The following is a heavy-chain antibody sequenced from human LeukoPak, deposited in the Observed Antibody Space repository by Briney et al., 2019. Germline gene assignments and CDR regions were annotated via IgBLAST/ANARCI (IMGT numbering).Heavy chain of an antibody. Sequence: GSSVKVSCKASGGTFSSYAISWVRQAPGQGLEWMGGIIPIFGTANYAQKFQGRVTITTDESTSTAYMELSSLRSEDTAVYYCAGRGYDRQGNWLDPWGQGTLVTVSS. V-gene: IGHV1-69*05. CDR1: GGTFSSYA. J-gene: IGHJ5*02. D-gene: IGHD5-12*01. CDR2: IIPIFGTA. CDR3: AGRGYDRQGNWLDP.